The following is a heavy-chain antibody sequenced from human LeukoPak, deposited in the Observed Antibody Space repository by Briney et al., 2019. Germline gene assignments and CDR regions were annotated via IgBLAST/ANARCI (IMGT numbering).Heavy chain of an antibody. V-gene: IGHV3-7*03. J-gene: IGHJ4*02. CDR1: GFTFSDYW. D-gene: IGHD1-14*01. CDR2: IKEDGSVK. CDR3: AKASTVLKPIDS. Sequence: QAGGSLRLSCVASGFTFSDYWMTWVRQAPGKGLEWVANIKEDGSVKYYVDSVKGRFTISRDNSKNTLYLQMNSLRAGDTAIYYCAKASTVLKPIDSWGQGTLVTVSS.